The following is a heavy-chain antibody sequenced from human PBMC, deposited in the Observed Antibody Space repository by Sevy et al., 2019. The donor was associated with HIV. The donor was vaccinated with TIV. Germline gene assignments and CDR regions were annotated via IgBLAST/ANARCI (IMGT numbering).Heavy chain of an antibody. CDR1: GYSFTTYG. Sequence: ASVKVSCKASGYSFTTYGISWVRQAPGQGLEWMGWINAYNDNTNYAQNLQGRVTMTTDTATSTAYMELKRLTSDDTAVYYCARDGGGDYAFDVWGQRTMVTVSS. CDR2: INAYNDNT. V-gene: IGHV1-18*01. J-gene: IGHJ3*01. CDR3: ARDGGGDYAFDV. D-gene: IGHD2-21*02.